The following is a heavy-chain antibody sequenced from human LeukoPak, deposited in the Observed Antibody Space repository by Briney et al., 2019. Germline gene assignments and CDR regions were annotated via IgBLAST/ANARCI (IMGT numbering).Heavy chain of an antibody. V-gene: IGHV1-18*01. J-gene: IGHJ6*02. CDR1: GYTFSSYG. CDR3: ARGSRSGYYGMDV. CDR2: ISVDDGNT. Sequence: ASVKVSCKASGYTFSSYGISWVRQAPGQGPEWMGWISVDDGNTNYAQELQGRVTMTTDTSTSTAYMELRSLRSDDTAVYYCARGSRSGYYGMDVWGQGTTVTVSS. D-gene: IGHD6-13*01.